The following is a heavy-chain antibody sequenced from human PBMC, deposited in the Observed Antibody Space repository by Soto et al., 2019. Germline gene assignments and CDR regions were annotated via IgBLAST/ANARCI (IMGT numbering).Heavy chain of an antibody. J-gene: IGHJ5*02. D-gene: IGHD6-6*01. CDR1: GGTFSSYA. CDR3: ARDCEQLVFSYWFDP. Sequence: QVQLVQSGAEVKKPGSSVKVSCKASGGTFSSYAISWVRQAPGQGLEWMGGIIPIFGTANYAQKFQGRVTITADEXTSXXXXXXXXXXSEDTAVYYCARDCEQLVFSYWFDPWGQGTLVTVSS. CDR2: IIPIFGTA. V-gene: IGHV1-69*01.